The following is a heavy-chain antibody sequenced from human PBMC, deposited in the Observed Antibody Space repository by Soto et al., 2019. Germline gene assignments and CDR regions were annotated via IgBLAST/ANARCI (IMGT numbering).Heavy chain of an antibody. CDR2: TYYRSKWYN. D-gene: IGHD6-19*01. CDR1: GDSVSSNSSA. CDR3: AREVAGTKRDLNWFDP. Sequence: SQALSLPCAISGDSVSSNSSACNCIRQSPSRGLEWLGRTYYRSKWYNDYAVSVKSRITINPDTSKNQFSLQLNSVTPEDTAVYYCAREVAGTKRDLNWFDPWGQGTLVTVSS. J-gene: IGHJ5*02. V-gene: IGHV6-1*01.